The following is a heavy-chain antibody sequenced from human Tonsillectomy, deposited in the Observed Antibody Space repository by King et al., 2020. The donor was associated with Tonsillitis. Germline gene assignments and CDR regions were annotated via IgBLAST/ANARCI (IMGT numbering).Heavy chain of an antibody. Sequence: VQLVESGGGVVQPGRSLRLSCAASGFTFSSYAMHWVRQAPGKGLEWVAIISFDGSNKYYADSVKGRFTISRDNSKNTLYLQMNSLRAEDTAVYYCAGAGNYYDSSGYYPDAFDIWGQGTMVTVSS. J-gene: IGHJ3*02. CDR3: AGAGNYYDSSGYYPDAFDI. CDR1: GFTFSSYA. D-gene: IGHD3-22*01. CDR2: ISFDGSNK. V-gene: IGHV3-30*04.